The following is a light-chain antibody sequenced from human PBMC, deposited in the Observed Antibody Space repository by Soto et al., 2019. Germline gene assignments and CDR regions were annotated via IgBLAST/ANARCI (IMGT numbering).Light chain of an antibody. J-gene: IGKJ1*01. Sequence: IQMTQSPSTLSATAGDRVTITCRASQSIRSDLGWFQQKPGKAPRLLISAASILQSGVPSRFSGSGSGTDFTLTISSLQPEDVASYYCLQDYTYPWTFGQGTKVAIK. CDR3: LQDYTYPWT. V-gene: IGKV1-6*01. CDR1: QSIRSD. CDR2: AAS.